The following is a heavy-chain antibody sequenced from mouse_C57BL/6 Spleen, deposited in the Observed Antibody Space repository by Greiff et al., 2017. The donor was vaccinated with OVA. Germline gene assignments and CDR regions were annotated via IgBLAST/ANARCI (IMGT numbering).Heavy chain of an antibody. Sequence: VKLQQPGAELVKPGASVKLSCKASGYTFTSYWMQWVKQRPGQGLEWIGEIDPSDSYTNYNQKFKGKATLTVDTSSSTAYMQLSSLTSEDSAVYYCARAVTTYYFDYWGQGTTLTVSS. CDR2: IDPSDSYT. J-gene: IGHJ2*01. CDR3: ARAVTTYYFDY. D-gene: IGHD2-2*01. V-gene: IGHV1-50*01. CDR1: GYTFTSYW.